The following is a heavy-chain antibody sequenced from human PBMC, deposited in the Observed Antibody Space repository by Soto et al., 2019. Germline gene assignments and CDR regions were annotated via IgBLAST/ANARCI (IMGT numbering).Heavy chain of an antibody. D-gene: IGHD4-4*01. Sequence: QVQLVQSGAEVKRPGASVKVSCKASGYSFTGYYMHWVRQAPGQGLEWMGWIIPHSGETNYAQKFQARVTLTRDTSSSTAYMQLSGLTSDDTAVYYCARETDDFTNGAHDRWGQGTLVTVSS. V-gene: IGHV1-2*02. J-gene: IGHJ5*02. CDR1: GYSFTGYY. CDR3: ARETDDFTNGAHDR. CDR2: IIPHSGET.